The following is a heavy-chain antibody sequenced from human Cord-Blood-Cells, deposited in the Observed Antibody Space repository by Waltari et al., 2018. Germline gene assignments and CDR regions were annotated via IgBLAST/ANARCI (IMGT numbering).Heavy chain of an antibody. CDR2: MKPNRGKT. V-gene: IGHV1-8*01. Sequence: QVQLVQSGAEVKKPGASVKVSCKAAGYTFTSYDINWVRQATGQGLEWMGWMKPNRGKTGYTQKVQGRVTMTRNTSISTAYMELSSLRSEDTAVYYCARGHGPPGGDYWGQGTLVTVSS. CDR3: ARGHGPPGGDY. D-gene: IGHD3-16*01. J-gene: IGHJ4*02. CDR1: GYTFTSYD.